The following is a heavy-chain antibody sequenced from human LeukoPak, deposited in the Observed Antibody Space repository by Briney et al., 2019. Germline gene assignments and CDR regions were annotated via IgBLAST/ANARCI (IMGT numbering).Heavy chain of an antibody. CDR3: ARGDYYGSGSHAYFDY. D-gene: IGHD3-10*01. V-gene: IGHV3-13*01. CDR1: GFTFSSYD. CDR2: IGTAGDT. Sequence: GGSLRLSCAASGFTFSSYDMHWVRQATGKGLEWVSAIGTAGDTYYPGSVKGRFTISRENAKNSLYLQMNSLRAGDTAVYYCARGDYYGSGSHAYFDYWGQGTLVTVSS. J-gene: IGHJ4*02.